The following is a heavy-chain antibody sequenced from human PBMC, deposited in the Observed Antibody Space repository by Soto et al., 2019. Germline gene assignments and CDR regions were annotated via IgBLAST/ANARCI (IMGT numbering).Heavy chain of an antibody. CDR1: GFTLSGND. CDR3: ARGGWYASSSTSAC. V-gene: IGHV3-30*03. D-gene: IGHD6-6*01. Sequence: QVQLVESGGGVVQPGRSLRLSCAASGFTLSGNDMHWVRQAPGKGPEWVAVMTYDGSRQYYADSVKGRFTISRDTPKITIYLQMNSMTTEGTAVYYCARGGWYASSSTSACWGQGTLVTVSS. CDR2: MTYDGSRQ. J-gene: IGHJ4*02.